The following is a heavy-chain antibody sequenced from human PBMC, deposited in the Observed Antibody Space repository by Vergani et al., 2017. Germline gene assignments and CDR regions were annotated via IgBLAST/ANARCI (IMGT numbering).Heavy chain of an antibody. CDR1: GGSVSSGSYY. CDR2: IYWDDDK. CDR3: AHRGSSITMVRGALDY. J-gene: IGHJ4*02. D-gene: IGHD3-10*01. V-gene: IGHV2-5*08. Sequence: QESGPGLVKPSETLSLTCTVSGGSVSSGSYYWSWIRQPPGKGLEWLALIYWDDDKRYSPSLKSRLTITKDTSKNQVVLTMTNMDPVDTATYYCAHRGSSITMVRGALDYWGQGTLVTVSS.